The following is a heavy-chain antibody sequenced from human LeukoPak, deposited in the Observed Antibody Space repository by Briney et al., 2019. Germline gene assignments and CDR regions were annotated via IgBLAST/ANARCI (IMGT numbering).Heavy chain of an antibody. CDR2: INSDGST. V-gene: IGHV3-74*01. D-gene: IGHD5-18*01. J-gene: IGHJ6*02. Sequence: GRSLRLSCAASGFTFSGKWMHWVRQAPGKGLVWVSRINSDGSTTYADSVKGRFTVSRDNAKNTLYLQMNSLRVEDTAVYYCARDQTGYSYDYYYYAMDVWGQGTTVTVSS. CDR1: GFTFSGKW. CDR3: ARDQTGYSYDYYYYAMDV.